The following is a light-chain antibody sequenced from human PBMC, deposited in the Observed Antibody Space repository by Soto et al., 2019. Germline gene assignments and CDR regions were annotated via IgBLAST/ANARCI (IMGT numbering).Light chain of an antibody. J-gene: IGKJ4*01. V-gene: IGKV3-15*01. CDR2: GAS. Sequence: EIVMTQSPATLSVSPGERATLSCRASQSVSSNLAWYQQKPGQAPRLLIYGASTRATGIPARFSGSGSGTECPLTISRLQSEDFAGYYCQQYNNWPPLTFGGGTKVEIK. CDR3: QQYNNWPPLT. CDR1: QSVSSN.